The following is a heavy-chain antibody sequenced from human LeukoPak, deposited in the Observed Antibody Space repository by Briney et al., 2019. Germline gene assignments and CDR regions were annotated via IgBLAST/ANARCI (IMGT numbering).Heavy chain of an antibody. D-gene: IGHD3-10*01. CDR1: GGSISSYY. J-gene: IGHJ4*02. CDR3: ARGRSATMFDY. Sequence: SETLSLTCTVSGGSISSYYWSWLRQPAGKGLEWIGRIYTSGSPNYNPSLKSRVTMSVDTSKNQFSLKLRSMTAADTALYYCARGRSATMFDYWGQGTLVTVSS. CDR2: IYTSGSP. V-gene: IGHV4-4*07.